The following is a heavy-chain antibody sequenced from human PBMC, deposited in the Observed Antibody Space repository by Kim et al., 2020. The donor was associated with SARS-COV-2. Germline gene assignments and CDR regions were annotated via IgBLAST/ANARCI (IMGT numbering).Heavy chain of an antibody. V-gene: IGHV4-4*02. J-gene: IGHJ3*02. CDR2: IYHSGST. Sequence: SETLSLTCAVSGGSISSSNWWSWVRQPPGKGLEWIGEIYHSGSTNYNPSLKSRVTISVDKSKNQFSLKLSSVTAADTAVYYCARGPEPWQHTRNAFDIWGQGTMSPSLQ. CDR3: ARGPEPWQHTRNAFDI. CDR1: GGSISSSNW. D-gene: IGHD2-2*01.